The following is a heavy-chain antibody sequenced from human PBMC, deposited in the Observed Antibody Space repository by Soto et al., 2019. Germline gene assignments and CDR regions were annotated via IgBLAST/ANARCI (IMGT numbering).Heavy chain of an antibody. Sequence: SETLSLTCTVSGGSISDHYYMWIRQSPGKGLEWIGYIYYSGSTNYNPSLKSRVTISVDTSKNQFSLKLSSVTAADTAVYYCARLVWSYGTWFDPWGQGTLVTVSS. CDR1: GGSISDHY. J-gene: IGHJ5*02. CDR3: ARLVWSYGTWFDP. CDR2: IYYSGST. D-gene: IGHD5-18*01. V-gene: IGHV4-59*08.